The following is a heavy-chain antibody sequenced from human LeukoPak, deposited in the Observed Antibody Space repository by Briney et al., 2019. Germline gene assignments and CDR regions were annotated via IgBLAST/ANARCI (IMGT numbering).Heavy chain of an antibody. J-gene: IGHJ4*02. D-gene: IGHD2-15*01. CDR3: AKEGCSGGSCSAFDY. CDR1: GFTFSSYG. Sequence: GGSLRLSCAASGFTFSSYGMHWVRQAPGKGLEWVAVISYDGSNKYYADSVKGRFTISRDNSKNTLYRQMNSLRAEDTAVYYCAKEGCSGGSCSAFDYWGQGTLVTVSS. CDR2: ISYDGSNK. V-gene: IGHV3-30*18.